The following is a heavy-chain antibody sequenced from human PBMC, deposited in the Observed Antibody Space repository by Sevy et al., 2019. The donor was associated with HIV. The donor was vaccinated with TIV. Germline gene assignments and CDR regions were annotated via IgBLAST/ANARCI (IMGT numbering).Heavy chain of an antibody. D-gene: IGHD3-22*01. J-gene: IGHJ3*02. V-gene: IGHV3-23*01. Sequence: GGSLRLSCAAPGFTFSSYAMSWVRQAPGKGLEWVSGISGSDGSTYYTDSVKGRFTISRDTSKNTLYLQMNSLRAEDTAVYYCAKDRIFMIGDAFDIWGQGTLVTVSS. CDR1: GFTFSSYA. CDR3: AKDRIFMIGDAFDI. CDR2: ISGSDGST.